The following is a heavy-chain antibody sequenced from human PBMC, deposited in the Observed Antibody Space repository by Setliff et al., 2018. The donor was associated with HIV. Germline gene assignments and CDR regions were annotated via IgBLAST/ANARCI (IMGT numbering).Heavy chain of an antibody. CDR3: AGYTSGWYGPY. V-gene: IGHV1-18*04. CDR2: INPYSGKT. CDR1: GYTFSSYG. Sequence: ASVKVSCKASGYTFSSYGISWVRQAPGQGLEWMGWINPYSGKTKYAQNLQGRVTMTTDTSTSTADMELSSLRSDDTAVYYCAGYTSGWYGPYWGKGTLVTVSS. J-gene: IGHJ4*02. D-gene: IGHD6-19*01.